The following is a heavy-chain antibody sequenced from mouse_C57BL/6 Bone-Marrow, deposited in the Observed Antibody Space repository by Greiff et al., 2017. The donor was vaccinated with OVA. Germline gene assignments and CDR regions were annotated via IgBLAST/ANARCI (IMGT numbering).Heavy chain of an antibody. CDR2: IAPSDSYT. CDR1: GYTFTSYW. J-gene: IGHJ3*01. CDR3: SRGITTVVEAY. Sequence: QVQLQQPGAELVKPGASVKLSCKASGYTFTSYWMQWVKQRPGQGLEWIGEIAPSDSYTKYNQKFKGKATLTVDTSSSTAYMQLSSLTSEDSAVYYCSRGITTVVEAYWGQGTLVTVSA. V-gene: IGHV1-50*01. D-gene: IGHD1-1*01.